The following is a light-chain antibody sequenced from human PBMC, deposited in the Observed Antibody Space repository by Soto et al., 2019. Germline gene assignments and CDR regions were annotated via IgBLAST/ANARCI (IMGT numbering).Light chain of an antibody. CDR2: AAS. V-gene: IGKV1-39*01. CDR1: QSISSY. Sequence: DIQMTQSPSSLSASVGDRVTITCRASQSISSYLNWYQQKPGKAPKLLIYAASSLQSGVQLRFSGSGSGTDFTLTISSLQPEDFATYYCQQSYSTPWTFGQGTKVDI. CDR3: QQSYSTPWT. J-gene: IGKJ1*01.